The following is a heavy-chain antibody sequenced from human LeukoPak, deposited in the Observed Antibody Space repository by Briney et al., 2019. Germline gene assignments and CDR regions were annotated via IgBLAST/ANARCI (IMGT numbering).Heavy chain of an antibody. Sequence: PGGSLRLSCAASGFTFSSCGMSWVRQAPGKGLEWVSAISGSGGTTYCADSVKGRFTISRDNSKNTLYLRMNSLRAEDTAVYYCARGLTQLRPCGGDCRWGQGTLVTVSS. CDR3: ARGLTQLRPCGGDCR. D-gene: IGHD2-21*02. J-gene: IGHJ4*02. V-gene: IGHV3-23*01. CDR1: GFTFSSCG. CDR2: ISGSGGTT.